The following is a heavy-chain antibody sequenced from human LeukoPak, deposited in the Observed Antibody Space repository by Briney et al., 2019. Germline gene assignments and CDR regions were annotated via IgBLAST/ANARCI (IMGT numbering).Heavy chain of an antibody. Sequence: GGSLRLSCTASGFTFGDYAMSWARQAPGQGLEWLGFIRRKVYGETTEYAASVKGRFTVSRDDSNSLAYLQMNSLQTEDTAVYYCTRLVPYLDYWGQGTLVTVSS. J-gene: IGHJ4*02. CDR2: IRRKVYGETT. V-gene: IGHV3-49*04. CDR1: GFTFGDYA. CDR3: TRLVPYLDY. D-gene: IGHD2-2*01.